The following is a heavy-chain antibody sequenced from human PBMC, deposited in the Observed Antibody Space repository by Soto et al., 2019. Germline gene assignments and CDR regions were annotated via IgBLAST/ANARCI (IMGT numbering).Heavy chain of an antibody. Sequence: PGGSLRLSCAASGFSVSTNFMSWVRQAPGKGPEWVSTIYRGDSTYYADSVKGRFTISRDNSKNTLYLQMNSLRAEDTAVYYCAKSVAGIDYWGQGTLVTVSS. CDR2: IYRGDST. D-gene: IGHD6-19*01. V-gene: IGHV3-53*01. CDR3: AKSVAGIDY. CDR1: GFSVSTNF. J-gene: IGHJ4*02.